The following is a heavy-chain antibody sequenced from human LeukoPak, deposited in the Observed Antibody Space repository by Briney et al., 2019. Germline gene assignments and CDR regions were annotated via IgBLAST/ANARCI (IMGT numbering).Heavy chain of an antibody. CDR3: ARSPWVAVAGSHDY. CDR1: GGSISSSSHY. J-gene: IGHJ4*02. Sequence: SETLSLTCTVSGGSISSSSHYWGWIRQPPGEGLEWIGSIYYSGSTYYNPSLKSRVTISVDTSKNQFSLKLSSVTAADTAVYYCARSPWVAVAGSHDYWGQGTLVTVSS. D-gene: IGHD6-19*01. V-gene: IGHV4-39*07. CDR2: IYYSGST.